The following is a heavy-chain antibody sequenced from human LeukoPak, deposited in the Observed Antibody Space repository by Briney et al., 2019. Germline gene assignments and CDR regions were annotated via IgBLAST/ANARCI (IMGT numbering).Heavy chain of an antibody. CDR3: ARGYVDIVATIYFDY. J-gene: IGHJ4*02. Sequence: GSLRLSCAASGFTVSSNYMSWVRQAPGKGLEWDSVIYSGGSTYYADSVKGRFTISRDNSKNTLYLQTNSLRAEDTAVYYCARGYVDIVATIYFDYWGQGTLVTVSS. D-gene: IGHD5-12*01. CDR2: IYSGGST. CDR1: GFTVSSNY. V-gene: IGHV3-53*01.